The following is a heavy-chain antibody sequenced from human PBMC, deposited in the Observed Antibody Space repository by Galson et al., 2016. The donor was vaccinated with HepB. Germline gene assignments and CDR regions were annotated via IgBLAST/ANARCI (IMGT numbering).Heavy chain of an antibody. D-gene: IGHD3-10*01. CDR2: IWYDGSNK. CDR1: GFTFSSYG. J-gene: IGHJ6*02. Sequence: SLRLSCAASGFTFSSYGMHWVRQAPGKGLEWVAVIWYDGSNKYYAYSVKGRFTISRDNSKNTLYLQMNSLRAEDTAVYYCAGDSRFGFSYYYFYGMDVWGQGTTVTVSS. CDR3: AGDSRFGFSYYYFYGMDV. V-gene: IGHV3-33*01.